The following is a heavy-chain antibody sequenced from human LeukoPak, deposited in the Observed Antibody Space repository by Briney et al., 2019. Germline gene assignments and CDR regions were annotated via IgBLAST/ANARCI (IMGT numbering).Heavy chain of an antibody. Sequence: PSETLSLTCAVYGGSFSGYYWSWIRQPPGKGLEWIGEINHSGSTNYNPSLKSRVTISVDTSKNQFSLKLSSVTAADTAVYYCARVTIFGVVNYYYKDVWGKGTTVTVSS. J-gene: IGHJ6*03. CDR2: INHSGST. CDR3: ARVTIFGVVNYYYKDV. CDR1: GGSFSGYY. V-gene: IGHV4-34*01. D-gene: IGHD3-3*01.